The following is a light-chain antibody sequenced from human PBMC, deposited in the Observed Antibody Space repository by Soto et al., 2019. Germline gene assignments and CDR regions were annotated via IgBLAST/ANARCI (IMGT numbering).Light chain of an antibody. CDR2: RNN. CDR3: SSYTTSSTVV. V-gene: IGLV1-47*01. Sequence: QSVLTQPPSASGTPGQGVTISCSGSTSNIGSNYVYWYQQLPGTAPKLLIYRNNQRPSGVPDRFSGSKSGTSASLAISGLRSDDEADYYCSSYTTSSTVVFGTGTKVTVL. J-gene: IGLJ1*01. CDR1: TSNIGSNY.